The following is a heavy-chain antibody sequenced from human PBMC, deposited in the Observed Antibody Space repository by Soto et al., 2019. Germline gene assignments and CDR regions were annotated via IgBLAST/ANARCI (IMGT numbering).Heavy chain of an antibody. CDR2: IYYSGST. CDR1: GGSISSYY. Sequence: PSETLSLTCTVSGGSISSYYWSWIRQPPGKGLEWIGYIYYSGSTNYNPSLKSRVTISVDTSKNQFSLKLSSVTAADTAVYYCASSYYDYVWGSYAFDIWGQGTMVTVSS. J-gene: IGHJ3*02. V-gene: IGHV4-59*08. D-gene: IGHD3-16*01. CDR3: ASSYYDYVWGSYAFDI.